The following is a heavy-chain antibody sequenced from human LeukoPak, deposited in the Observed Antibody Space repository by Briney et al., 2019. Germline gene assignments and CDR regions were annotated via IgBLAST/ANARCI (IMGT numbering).Heavy chain of an antibody. D-gene: IGHD1-26*01. Sequence: PGGSLRLSCTASGFIFSNYGMHWVRQAPGKGLEWVAFIRHDGSHKSCADSVKGRFTISRDNSKNKLYMQLNSLRADATAVYYCAKLSGSYSFDYWGQGTLVTVSS. CDR3: AKLSGSYSFDY. CDR2: IRHDGSHK. V-gene: IGHV3-30*02. J-gene: IGHJ4*02. CDR1: GFIFSNYG.